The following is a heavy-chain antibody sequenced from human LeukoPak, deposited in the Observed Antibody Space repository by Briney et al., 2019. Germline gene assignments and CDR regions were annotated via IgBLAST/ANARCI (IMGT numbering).Heavy chain of an antibody. J-gene: IGHJ5*02. Sequence: SVKVSCKASGGTFSSYAISWVRQVPGQGLEWMGGIIPIFGTANYAQKFQGRVTITADESTSTAYMELSSLRSEDTAVYYCAREPRYSSGWFWFDPWGQGTLVTVSS. V-gene: IGHV1-69*13. CDR1: GGTFSSYA. CDR3: AREPRYSSGWFWFDP. CDR2: IIPIFGTA. D-gene: IGHD6-19*01.